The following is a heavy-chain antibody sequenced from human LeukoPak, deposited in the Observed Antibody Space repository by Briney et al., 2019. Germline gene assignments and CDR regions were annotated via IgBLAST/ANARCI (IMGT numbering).Heavy chain of an antibody. CDR2: IIPIFGTA. D-gene: IGHD1-26*01. CDR1: GGTFSSYA. Sequence: SVKVSCKASGGTFSSYAISWVRQAPGQGLEWMGGIIPIFGTANYAQKFQGRVTITADESTSTAYMELSSLRSEDTAVYYCARDYFQGIVGVYTGYGMDVWGQGTTVTVSS. V-gene: IGHV1-69*13. J-gene: IGHJ6*02. CDR3: ARDYFQGIVGVYTGYGMDV.